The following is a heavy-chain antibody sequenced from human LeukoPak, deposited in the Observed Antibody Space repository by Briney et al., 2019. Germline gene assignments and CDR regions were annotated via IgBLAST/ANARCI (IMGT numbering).Heavy chain of an antibody. CDR3: ARDGGYSYGKKGCFEK. J-gene: IGHJ4*02. CDR2: ISSSGSTK. Sequence: GGSLRPSCAASGFTFSSYEMHWVRQAPGKGLEWVSYISSSGSTKYYADSVKGRFTISRDNAKNSLYLQMNSLRAEDTAVYYCARDGGYSYGKKGCFEKWGQGTLVTVSS. CDR1: GFTFSSYE. D-gene: IGHD5-18*01. V-gene: IGHV3-48*03.